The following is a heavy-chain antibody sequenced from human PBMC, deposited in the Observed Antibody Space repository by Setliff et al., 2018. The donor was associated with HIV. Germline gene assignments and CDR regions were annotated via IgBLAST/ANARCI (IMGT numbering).Heavy chain of an antibody. Sequence: GGSLRLSCAASEFIFSDYSMNWVRKAPGKGLEWISYISSSSSSTIYYADSVKGRFTISRDNAKNSLYLQMNSLRAEDTAVYYCAREPTDYYDSSGYYQPTNAFDVWGQGTMVTVSS. J-gene: IGHJ3*01. CDR3: AREPTDYYDSSGYYQPTNAFDV. CDR2: ISSSSSSTI. CDR1: EFIFSDYS. D-gene: IGHD3-22*01. V-gene: IGHV3-48*01.